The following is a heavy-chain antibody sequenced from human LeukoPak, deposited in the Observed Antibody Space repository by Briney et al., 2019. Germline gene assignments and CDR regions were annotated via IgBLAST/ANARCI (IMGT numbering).Heavy chain of an antibody. CDR3: ASGRYYYDTSGYYRGTTDY. D-gene: IGHD3-22*01. Sequence: SVKVSCKASGGTFSSYGFSWVRQAPGQGLEWMGRIIPILGIANYAQKFRGRVTITADTSTSTAYMELSSLKSEDTAVYYCASGRYYYDTSGYYRGTTDYWGQGTLVIVSS. CDR1: GGTFSSYG. V-gene: IGHV1-69*04. J-gene: IGHJ4*02. CDR2: IIPILGIA.